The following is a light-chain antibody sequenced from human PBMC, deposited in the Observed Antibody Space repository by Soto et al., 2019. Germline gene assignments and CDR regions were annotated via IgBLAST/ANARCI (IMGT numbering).Light chain of an antibody. CDR2: DVS. J-gene: IGLJ2*01. V-gene: IGLV2-11*01. Sequence: QSVLTQPASVSGSPGQSITISCTGTNSDIGDYNYVSWYQQHPGKPPKLMIYDVSKRPSGVPDRFSGSKSGNTASLTISGLQAEDEADYYCCSYAGSYSVVFGGGTKLTVL. CDR1: NSDIGDYNY. CDR3: CSYAGSYSVV.